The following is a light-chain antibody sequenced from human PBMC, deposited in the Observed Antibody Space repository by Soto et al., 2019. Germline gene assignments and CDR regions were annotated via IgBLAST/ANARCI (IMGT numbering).Light chain of an antibody. J-gene: IGKJ1*01. CDR3: HQYNSYPRT. CDR2: NAD. CDR1: QDINRW. V-gene: IGKV1-5*01. Sequence: DIQMTQSPSTLSASVGDRVTITCRASQDINRWLAWYQQKPGKAPKILIYNADTLESGVPSRFSGSGYGTEFILTISSLQPDDFATYYCHQYNSYPRTFGHGTKVDIK.